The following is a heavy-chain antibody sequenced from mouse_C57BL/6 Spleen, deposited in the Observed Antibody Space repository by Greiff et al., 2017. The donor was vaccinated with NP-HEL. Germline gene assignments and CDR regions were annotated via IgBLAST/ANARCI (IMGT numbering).Heavy chain of an antibody. D-gene: IGHD2-4*01. J-gene: IGHJ4*01. CDR1: GFSFTSYG. Sequence: VKLQESGPGLVQPSQSLSITCTVSGFSFTSYGVHWVRQSPGQGLEWLGVIWSGGSTDYNDAFISRLSISTGTSKSQVFFKMNRRQAEDTAIYYCARGTYDYVDGPYAMDYWGQGTSVTVSS. CDR2: IWSGGST. CDR3: ARGTYDYVDGPYAMDY. V-gene: IGHV2-2*01.